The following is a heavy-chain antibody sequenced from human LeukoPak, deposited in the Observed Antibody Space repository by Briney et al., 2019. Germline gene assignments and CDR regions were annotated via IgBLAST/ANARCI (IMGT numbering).Heavy chain of an antibody. CDR1: GYTFTSYD. Sequence: ASVKVSSKASGYTFTSYDINWVRQATGQGLEWMGWMNPNSGNTGYAQKFQGRVTMATDTSIRTAYMELSSLTSEDTAVYYCARGGGYCSGGSCPYYFDYWGQGTLVTVSS. J-gene: IGHJ4*02. V-gene: IGHV1-8*01. CDR3: ARGGGYCSGGSCPYYFDY. D-gene: IGHD2-15*01. CDR2: MNPNSGNT.